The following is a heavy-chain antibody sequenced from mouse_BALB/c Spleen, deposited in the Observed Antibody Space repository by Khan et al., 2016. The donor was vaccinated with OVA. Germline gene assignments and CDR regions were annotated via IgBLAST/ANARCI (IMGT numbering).Heavy chain of an antibody. J-gene: IGHJ3*01. D-gene: IGHD2-4*01. V-gene: IGHV1S136*01. CDR1: GYTYTSYV. Sequence: EVQLQQSGPELVKPGASVKMSCKASGYTYTSYVMHWVKQQPGQGLEWIGYINPYNDGTKYDEKFKGKATLISDTSSSTAYMELSSLTSEDSAVYYCARWGITTGFAYWGQGTLVTVSA. CDR2: INPYNDGT. CDR3: ARWGITTGFAY.